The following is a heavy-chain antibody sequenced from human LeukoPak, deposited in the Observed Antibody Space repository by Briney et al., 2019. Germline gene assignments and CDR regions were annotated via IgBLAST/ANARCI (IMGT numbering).Heavy chain of an antibody. J-gene: IGHJ6*03. CDR2: INHSGST. CDR3: ARGQGIWSGHSPNYYYYMDV. V-gene: IGHV4-34*01. Sequence: SETLSLTCAVYGGSFSGYYWSWIRQPPGKGLEWIGEINHSGSTNYNPSLKSRVTIPVDTSKNQFSLKLSSVTAADTAVYYCARGQGIWSGHSPNYYYYMDVWGKGTTVTVSS. D-gene: IGHD3-3*01. CDR1: GGSFSGYY.